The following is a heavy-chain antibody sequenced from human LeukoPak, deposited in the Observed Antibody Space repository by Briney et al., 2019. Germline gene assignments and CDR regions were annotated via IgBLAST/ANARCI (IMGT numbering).Heavy chain of an antibody. J-gene: IGHJ5*02. CDR3: AREVRAVAGSWFDP. V-gene: IGHV3-11*01. D-gene: IGHD6-19*01. CDR2: ISSSGSTI. CDR1: GFTFSDYY. Sequence: GGSLRPSCAASGFTFSDYYMSWIRQAPGKGLEWVSYISSSGSTIYYADSVKGRFTISRDNAKNSLYLQMNSLRAEDTAVYYCAREVRAVAGSWFDPWGQGTLVTVSS.